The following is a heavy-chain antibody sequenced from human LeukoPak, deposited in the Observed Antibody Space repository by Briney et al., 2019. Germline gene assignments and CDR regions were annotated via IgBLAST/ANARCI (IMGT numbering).Heavy chain of an antibody. V-gene: IGHV4-30-2*01. J-gene: IGHJ4*02. CDR2: IYHSGST. D-gene: IGHD5-24*01. CDR1: GGSISSGGYS. Sequence: SQTLSLTCAVSGGSISSGGYSWSWIRQPPGKGLEWIGYIYHSGSTYYNPSLKSRVTISVDRSKNQFSLKLSSVTAADTAVYYCARGEMATILPLFDYWGQGTLVTVSS. CDR3: ARGEMATILPLFDY.